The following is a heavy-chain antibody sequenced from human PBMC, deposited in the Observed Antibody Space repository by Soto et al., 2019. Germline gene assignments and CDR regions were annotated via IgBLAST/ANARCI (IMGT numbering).Heavy chain of an antibody. Sequence: SDTLSLTCTVSGYSMPNRYYYWSWVRQNPGKGLEWIGHIFHSGRTHFNPSLKSRVTISVDTSKNQFSLNLRSVTAADTAVYYCARWVEVSLDYFDSWGQGTPVTVS. V-gene: IGHV4-31*03. CDR1: GYSMPNRYYY. D-gene: IGHD2-15*01. CDR3: ARWVEVSLDYFDS. J-gene: IGHJ4*02. CDR2: IFHSGRT.